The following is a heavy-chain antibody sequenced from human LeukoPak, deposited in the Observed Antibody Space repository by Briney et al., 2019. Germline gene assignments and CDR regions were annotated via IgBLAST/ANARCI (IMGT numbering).Heavy chain of an antibody. J-gene: IGHJ4*02. V-gene: IGHV3-66*02. Sequence: SGGSLRLSCAASGFTVSSNYMSWVRQAPGKGLEWVSVIYSGGSTYYADSVKGRFTISRDNSKNTLYLQMNSLRAEDTAVYYCDIAARPPFDYWGQGTLVTVSS. D-gene: IGHD6-6*01. CDR1: GFTVSSNY. CDR3: DIAARPPFDY. CDR2: IYSGGST.